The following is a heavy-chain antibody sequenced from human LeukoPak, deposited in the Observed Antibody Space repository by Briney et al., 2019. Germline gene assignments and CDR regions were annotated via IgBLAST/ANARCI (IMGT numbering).Heavy chain of an antibody. V-gene: IGHV4-61*02. D-gene: IGHD1-26*01. Sequence: PSQTLSLTCTVSGGSISSGSFYWNWIRQPAGKGLEWIGRIYTSRSTTYNPSLKSRVAISVDTSKNHFSLTLNAVTAADTAVYYCASYSGIYSAFEIWSQGTLVTVSS. CDR3: ASYSGIYSAFEI. CDR1: GGSISSGSFY. CDR2: IYTSRST. J-gene: IGHJ3*02.